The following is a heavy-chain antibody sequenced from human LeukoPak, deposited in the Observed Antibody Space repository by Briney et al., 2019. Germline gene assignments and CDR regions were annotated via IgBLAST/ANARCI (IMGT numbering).Heavy chain of an antibody. J-gene: IGHJ4*02. CDR1: GFTLWSYG. Sequence: PGRSLRLSCGASGFTLWSYGMHWVRQAPGKGLEWVAEIWHDGKNKYYADSVKGRFTTSRDNSKNTLYLQMDSLRAEDTAVYYCARDRGSNDPIDYWGQGTLVTVSS. V-gene: IGHV3-33*01. D-gene: IGHD2-15*01. CDR2: IWHDGKNK. CDR3: ARDRGSNDPIDY.